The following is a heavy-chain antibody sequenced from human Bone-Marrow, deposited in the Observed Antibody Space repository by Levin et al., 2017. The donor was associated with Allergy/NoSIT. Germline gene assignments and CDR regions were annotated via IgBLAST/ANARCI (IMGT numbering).Heavy chain of an antibody. CDR1: GFSFDNFG. J-gene: IGHJ6*02. D-gene: IGHD5-12*01. Sequence: GASVKVSCKASGFSFDNFGISWVRQAPGQGLEWMGWISGYNQKTNYKGTFQDRVTVTADTGITTAFLEVRSLRSDDTAVYYCARVPWYSGYDGYRKYDMDVWGQGTTVTVSS. CDR3: ARVPWYSGYDGYRKYDMDV. V-gene: IGHV1-18*01. CDR2: ISGYNQKT.